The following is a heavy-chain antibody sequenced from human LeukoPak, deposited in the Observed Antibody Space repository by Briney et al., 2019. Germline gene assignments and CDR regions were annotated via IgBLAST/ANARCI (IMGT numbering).Heavy chain of an antibody. Sequence: GASVKVSCKASGGTFSSYAISWVRQAPGQGLEWMGRIIPILGIANYAQKFQGRVTITADKSTSTAYMELSSLRSEDTAVYYCARDRGYCSGGSCYIPEYGMDVWGQRTTVTVSS. J-gene: IGHJ6*02. D-gene: IGHD2-15*01. CDR3: ARDRGYCSGGSCYIPEYGMDV. CDR2: IIPILGIA. CDR1: GGTFSSYA. V-gene: IGHV1-69*04.